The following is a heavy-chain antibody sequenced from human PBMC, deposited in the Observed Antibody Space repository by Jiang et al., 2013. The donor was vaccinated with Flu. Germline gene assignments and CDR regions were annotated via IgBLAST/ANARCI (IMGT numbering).Heavy chain of an antibody. CDR1: GYTFTSYA. J-gene: IGHJ6*02. CDR2: INTNTGNP. D-gene: IGHD3-16*01. CDR3: ARVRVTDYYYGMDV. V-gene: IGHV7-4-1*02. Sequence: KVSCKASGYTFTSYAMNWVRQAPGQGLEWMGWINTNTGNPTYAQGFTGRFVFSLDTSVSTAYLQISSLKAEDTAVYYCARVRVTDYYYGMDVWGQGTTVTVSS.